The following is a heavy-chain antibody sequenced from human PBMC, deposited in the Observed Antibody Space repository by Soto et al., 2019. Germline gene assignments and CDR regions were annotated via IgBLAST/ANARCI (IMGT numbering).Heavy chain of an antibody. CDR3: ARGIVSSGTRYFDL. CDR1: GFTFSSYA. D-gene: IGHD3-22*01. V-gene: IGHV3-30-3*01. Sequence: QVQLVESGGGVVQPGRSLRLSCAASGFTFSSYAMHWVRQAPGKGLEWVAVISYDGSNKYYADSVKGRFTISRDNSKNTLYLQMNSLRAEDTAVYYWARGIVSSGTRYFDLWGRGTLVPVSS. CDR2: ISYDGSNK. J-gene: IGHJ2*01.